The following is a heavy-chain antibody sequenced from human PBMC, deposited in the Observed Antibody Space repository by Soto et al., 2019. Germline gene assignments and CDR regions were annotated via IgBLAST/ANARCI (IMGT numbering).Heavy chain of an antibody. CDR3: ARNSGSGELFDY. CDR1: GYSFTSYW. CDR2: IDPSDSYT. D-gene: IGHD1-7*01. J-gene: IGHJ4*02. Sequence: PGESLKISCKGSGYSFTSYWISWVRQMPGKGLEWMGRIDPSDSYTNYSPSFQGHVTISADRCISTAYLQWSSLKASDTAMYYCARNSGSGELFDYWGQGTLVTVSS. V-gene: IGHV5-10-1*01.